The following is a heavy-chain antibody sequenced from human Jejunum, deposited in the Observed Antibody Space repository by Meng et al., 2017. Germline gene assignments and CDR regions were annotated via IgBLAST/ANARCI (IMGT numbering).Heavy chain of an antibody. CDR2: INHSGSI. Sequence: VEGQQWGAGLLNPSETLSLTCAVYGGSFSAYFWTWIRQPPGKGLEWIGEINHSGSIYYNPSLKSRVTMSVDTSKNQFSLDLTSVTAADTAVYYCATRIPQYCTGGSCYSGLGHWGQGTLVTVSS. CDR1: GGSFSAYF. V-gene: IGHV4-34*01. CDR3: ATRIPQYCTGGSCYSGLGH. D-gene: IGHD2-15*01. J-gene: IGHJ4*02.